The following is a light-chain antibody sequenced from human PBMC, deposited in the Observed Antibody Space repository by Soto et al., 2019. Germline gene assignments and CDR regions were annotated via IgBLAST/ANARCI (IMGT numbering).Light chain of an antibody. CDR3: QKYNSAPWT. CDR2: AAS. V-gene: IGKV1-27*01. CDR1: QGVSNF. Sequence: DIQMTQSPSSLSASVGDRVTITCRASQGVSNFLAWYQHKPGRVPKLLIYAASTLQPGVPSRYSGSGSGTDFTLTISSLQPEDVATYYCQKYNSAPWTFGQGTKVEIK. J-gene: IGKJ1*01.